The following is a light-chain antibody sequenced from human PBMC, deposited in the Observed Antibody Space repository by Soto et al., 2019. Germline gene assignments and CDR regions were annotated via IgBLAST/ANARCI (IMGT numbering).Light chain of an antibody. V-gene: IGLV2-14*01. CDR3: SSYTGSSPYV. Sequence: SALTQPASVSGSPGQSITISCTGTSSDVGGYNYVSWYQQHPGKAPKLMIYEVSNRPSGVSNRFSGSKSGNTASLTISGLQAEDEADYYCSSYTGSSPYVFGTGTKVTVL. CDR2: EVS. J-gene: IGLJ1*01. CDR1: SSDVGGYNY.